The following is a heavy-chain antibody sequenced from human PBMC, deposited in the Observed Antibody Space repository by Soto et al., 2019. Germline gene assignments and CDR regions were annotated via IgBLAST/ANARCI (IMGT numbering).Heavy chain of an antibody. Sequence: QVQLVQSGAEVKKPGASVKVSCKASGYTFTGSYMHWVRQAPGQGLEWMGWVKPNTGGTNYAQKFQGRVTMTRDTSISTAYMELSRLSSDDTAVFYCARGGYSSSSPSDYWGQGTLVTVSS. CDR1: GYTFTGSY. J-gene: IGHJ4*02. D-gene: IGHD6-6*01. CDR2: VKPNTGGT. V-gene: IGHV1-2*02. CDR3: ARGGYSSSSPSDY.